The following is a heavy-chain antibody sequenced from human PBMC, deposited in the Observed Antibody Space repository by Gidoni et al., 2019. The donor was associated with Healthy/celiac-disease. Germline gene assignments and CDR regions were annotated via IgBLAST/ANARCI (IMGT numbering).Heavy chain of an antibody. CDR3: ARTSTGYLGFWFDP. CDR2: IYYSGST. Sequence: QVQLQESGPGLVKPSQTLSLTCTVSGGSISRGGYYWSWIRQHPGKGLEWIGYIYYSGSTYYNPSLKSRVTISVDTSKNQFSLKLSSVTAADTAVYYCARTSTGYLGFWFDPWGQGTLVTVSS. CDR1: GGSISRGGYY. V-gene: IGHV4-31*03. J-gene: IGHJ5*02. D-gene: IGHD2-15*01.